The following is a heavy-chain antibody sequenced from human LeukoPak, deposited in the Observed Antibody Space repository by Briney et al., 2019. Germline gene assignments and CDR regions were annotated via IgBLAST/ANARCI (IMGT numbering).Heavy chain of an antibody. V-gene: IGHV4-30-2*01. CDR2: IYHSGST. J-gene: IGHJ4*02. D-gene: IGHD6-19*01. Sequence: KPSQTLSLTCAVSGGSISSGGYSWSWIRQPPGKGLEWIGYIYHSGSTYYNPSLKSRVTISTDTSRNQFSLKLSSVTAADTAVYYCARGPLGRAQWLIRYYFDHWGQGTLVTVSS. CDR1: GGSISSGGYS. CDR3: ARGPLGRAQWLIRYYFDH.